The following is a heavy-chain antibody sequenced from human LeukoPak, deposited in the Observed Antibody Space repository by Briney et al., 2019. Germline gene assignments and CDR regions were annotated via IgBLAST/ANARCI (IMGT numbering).Heavy chain of an antibody. J-gene: IGHJ4*02. D-gene: IGHD4-17*01. CDR3: ARDTPETTVTTY. CDR1: GFTFDDYG. Sequence: PGGSLRLSCAASGFTFDDYGMSWVRQAPGKGLEWVSSISSSSSYIYYADSVKGRFTISRDNAKNSLYLQMNSLRAEDTAVYYCARDTPETTVTTYWGQGTLVTVSS. V-gene: IGHV3-21*01. CDR2: ISSSSSYI.